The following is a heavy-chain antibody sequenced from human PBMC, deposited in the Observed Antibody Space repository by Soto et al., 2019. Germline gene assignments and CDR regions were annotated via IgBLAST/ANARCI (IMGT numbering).Heavy chain of an antibody. CDR1: GDSFNDYY. CDR3: ARESGGATATLDYYYFDMYV. D-gene: IGHD5-12*01. V-gene: IGHV1-2*04. Sequence: QVQLVQSGAEVRKPGASVTVSCRSSGDSFNDYYIHWVRQAPGQGFEWMGWINPNGGVTKYAQKFQVWVSMTRDTSIRTVYMQLSRLSSDVTADYYCARESGGATATLDYYYFDMYVWGSGTTVTVSS. J-gene: IGHJ6*03. CDR2: INPNGGVT.